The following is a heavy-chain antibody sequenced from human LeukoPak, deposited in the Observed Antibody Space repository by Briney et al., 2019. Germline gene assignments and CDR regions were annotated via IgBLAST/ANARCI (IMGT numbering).Heavy chain of an antibody. CDR2: IYHSGST. V-gene: IGHV4-38-2*02. Sequence: PSETLSLTCTVSGYSISSGYYWGWIRQPPGKGLEWIGSIYHSGSTYYNPSLKSRVTISVDTSKNQFSLKLSSVTAADTAVYYCARAIEVGAMTPFDYWGQGTLVTVSS. CDR1: GYSISSGYY. D-gene: IGHD1-26*01. CDR3: ARAIEVGAMTPFDY. J-gene: IGHJ4*02.